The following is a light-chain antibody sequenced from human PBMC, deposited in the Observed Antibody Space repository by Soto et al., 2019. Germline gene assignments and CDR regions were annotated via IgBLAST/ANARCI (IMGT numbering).Light chain of an antibody. V-gene: IGKV1-27*01. J-gene: IGKJ4*01. CDR3: QKYNRVRLT. CDR1: QGINNY. CDR2: AAS. Sequence: DIQMTQSPASLSASVGDRVTITCRASQGINNYLAWYQQKPGKVPKFLIYAASTLQSGVPSRFSWSGSWKDLTLTISSLQPEDVATYHCQKYNRVRLTVGGGPKADIK.